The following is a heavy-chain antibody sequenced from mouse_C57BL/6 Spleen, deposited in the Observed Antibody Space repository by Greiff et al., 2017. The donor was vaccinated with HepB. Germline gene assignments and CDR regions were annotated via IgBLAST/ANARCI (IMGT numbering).Heavy chain of an antibody. Sequence: VKLQESGAELVKPGASVKISCKASGYAFSSYWMNWVKQRPGKGLEWIGQIYPGDGDTNYNGKFKGKATLTADKSSSTAYMQLSSLTSEDSAVYCCARWEGGYSWFAYWGQGTLVTVSA. CDR1: GYAFSSYW. J-gene: IGHJ3*01. CDR2: IYPGDGDT. CDR3: ARWEGGYSWFAY. V-gene: IGHV1-80*01. D-gene: IGHD2-3*01.